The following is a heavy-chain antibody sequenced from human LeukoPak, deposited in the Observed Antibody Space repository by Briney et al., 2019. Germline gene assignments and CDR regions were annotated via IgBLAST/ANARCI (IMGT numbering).Heavy chain of an antibody. D-gene: IGHD6-19*01. V-gene: IGHV4-59*01. CDR1: GGSSSSNY. CDR3: AREKGGSGRPYYYYYMDV. CDR2: IYYSGST. J-gene: IGHJ6*03. Sequence: PSETLSLTCTVSGGSSSSNYWSWIRQPPGKGLEWIGSIYYSGSTYYNPSLKSRVTISVDSSKNQFSLKLSSVTAADTAVYYCAREKGGSGRPYYYYYMDVWGKGTTITISS.